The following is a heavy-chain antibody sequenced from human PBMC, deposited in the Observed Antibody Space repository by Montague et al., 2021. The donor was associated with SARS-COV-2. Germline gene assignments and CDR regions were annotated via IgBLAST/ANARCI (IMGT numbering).Heavy chain of an antibody. J-gene: IGHJ4*02. CDR1: GGSFSSGDSY. CDR2: LHYAGSA. Sequence: SETLSLTCSVSGGSFSSGDSYWGWLRQAPGKGLEWIGDLHYAGSAYYNPSLRSRVTISADTSKNQFSLKLNSVTAADTAVYYCVATYNGNWDYFDYWGQGTLVTVSS. V-gene: IGHV4-39*01. D-gene: IGHD1-7*01. CDR3: VATYNGNWDYFDY.